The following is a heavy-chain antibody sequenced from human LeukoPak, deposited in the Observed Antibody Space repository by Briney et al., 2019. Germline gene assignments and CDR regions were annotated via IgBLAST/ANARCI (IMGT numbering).Heavy chain of an antibody. CDR3: ARQHLQLWLYYFDY. CDR2: IYYSGST. Sequence: SETLSLTCTVSGGSISSSSYYWGWIRQPPGKGLGCIGSIYYSGSTYYNPSLKSRVTISVDTSKNQFSLKLSSATAADTAVYYCARQHLQLWLYYFDYWGQGTLVTVSS. D-gene: IGHD5-18*01. V-gene: IGHV4-39*01. CDR1: GGSISSSSYY. J-gene: IGHJ4*02.